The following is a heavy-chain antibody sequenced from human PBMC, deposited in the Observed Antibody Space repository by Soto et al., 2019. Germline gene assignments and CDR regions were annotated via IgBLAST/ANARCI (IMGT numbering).Heavy chain of an antibody. J-gene: IGHJ4*02. CDR1: GFTFSSYA. CDR3: AKDRGGIIVLMVYAHFDY. CDR2: ISGSGGST. V-gene: IGHV3-23*01. Sequence: GSLRLSCAASGFTFSSYAMSWVRQAPGKGLEWVSAISGSGGSTYYADSVKGRFTISRDNSKNTLYLQMNSLRAEDTAVYYCAKDRGGIIVLMVYAHFDYWGQGTLVTVSS. D-gene: IGHD2-8*01.